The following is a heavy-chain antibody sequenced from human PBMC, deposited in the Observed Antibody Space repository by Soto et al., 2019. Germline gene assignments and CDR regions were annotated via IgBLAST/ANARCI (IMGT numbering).Heavy chain of an antibody. D-gene: IGHD6-19*01. CDR2: INHSGST. V-gene: IGHV4-34*01. J-gene: IGHJ5*02. CDR1: GGSFSGYY. CDR3: AREKWGSGSRWLDP. Sequence: SETLSLSCAVYGGSFSGYYWSWIRQPPGKGLEWIGEINHSGSTNYNPSLKSRVTISVDTSKNQFSLKLSSVTAADTAVYYCAREKWGSGSRWLDPWGQGTLVTV.